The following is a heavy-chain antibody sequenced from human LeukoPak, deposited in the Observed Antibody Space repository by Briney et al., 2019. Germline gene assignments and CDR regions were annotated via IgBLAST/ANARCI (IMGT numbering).Heavy chain of an antibody. V-gene: IGHV1-8*01. J-gene: IGHJ4*02. CDR1: GYTFTSYD. Sequence: ASVKVSCKASGYTFTSYDFNWVRQAAGQRPEWMGWMSPNSGDTGYAQKFQDRVTMTRNTSISTAHMELSSLRSDDTAVYYCARGPPNWGYDYWGPGTLVTVSS. CDR2: MSPNSGDT. CDR3: ARGPPNWGYDY. D-gene: IGHD7-27*01.